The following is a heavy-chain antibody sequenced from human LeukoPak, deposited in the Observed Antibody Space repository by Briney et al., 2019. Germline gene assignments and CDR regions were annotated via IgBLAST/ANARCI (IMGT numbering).Heavy chain of an antibody. CDR1: GGSISSYY. V-gene: IGHV4-59*01. J-gene: IGHJ4*02. CDR3: ARVGIAVAGIFDY. CDR2: IYYSGST. Sequence: PSETLSLTCTVSGGSISSYYWSWIRQPPGKGLEWIGYIYYSGSTNYNPSLKSRVTISVDTSKNQFSLKLSSVTAADTAVYYCARVGIAVAGIFDYWGQRTLVTVSS. D-gene: IGHD6-19*01.